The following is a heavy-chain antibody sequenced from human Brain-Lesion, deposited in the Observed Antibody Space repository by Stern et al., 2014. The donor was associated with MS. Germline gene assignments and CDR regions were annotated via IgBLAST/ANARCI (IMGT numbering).Heavy chain of an antibody. V-gene: IGHV3-74*02. CDR2: INRDGSDT. J-gene: IGHJ4*02. D-gene: IGHD3-16*01. Sequence: EVQLVQSGGGLVQPGGSLRLSCAASGFNSSSYWMHWVRQFPEKGLFWVSQINRDGSDTSYADSVKGRFSISRDNIRNMLYLRMTSLRAEDTAVYYCARGVGDYWGQGARVTVSS. CDR3: ARGVGDY. CDR1: GFNSSSYW.